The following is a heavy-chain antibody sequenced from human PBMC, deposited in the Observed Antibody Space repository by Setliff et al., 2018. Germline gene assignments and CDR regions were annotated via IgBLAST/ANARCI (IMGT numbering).Heavy chain of an antibody. CDR3: GRDPNGDYIGAFDM. CDR2: IHGSGGGT. J-gene: IGHJ3*02. D-gene: IGHD4-17*01. V-gene: IGHV3-23*01. CDR1: GVGFSNYA. Sequence: GSLKISCAASGVGFSNYAMTWVRQTPGRGPGWVSSIHGSGGGTRCADAVKGRFTVSRYKSRSVLYLQVDSLSAEDTAVYYCGRDPNGDYIGAFDMWRQGTMVTVSS.